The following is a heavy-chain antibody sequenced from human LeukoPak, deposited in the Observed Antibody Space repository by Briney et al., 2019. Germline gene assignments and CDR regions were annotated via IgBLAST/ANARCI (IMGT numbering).Heavy chain of an antibody. CDR3: GVTAVTTRSSAFDI. CDR1: GYTFTSYD. CDR2: MNPNSGNT. Sequence: ASVKVSCKASGYTFTSYDINWVRQATGRGLEWMGWMNPNSGNTGYAQKFQGRVTMTRNTSISTAYMELSSLRSEDTAVYYCGVTAVTTRSSAFDIWGQGTMVTVSS. J-gene: IGHJ3*02. V-gene: IGHV1-8*01. D-gene: IGHD4-17*01.